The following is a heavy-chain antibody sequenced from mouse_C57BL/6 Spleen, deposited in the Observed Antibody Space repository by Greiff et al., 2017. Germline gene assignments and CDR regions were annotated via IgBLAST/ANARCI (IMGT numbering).Heavy chain of an antibody. V-gene: IGHV1-18*01. CDR2: INPNNGCT. D-gene: IGHD2-1*01. CDR1: GYTFTDYN. Sequence: VQLQQSGPELVKPGASVKIPCKASGYTFTDYNMDWVKQSHGKSLEWIGEINPNNGCTIYNQKFKVKATVTVDKSSSTAYMELRSLPSEDTAVYYCASVYGNYGYFDVWGTGTTVTVSS. J-gene: IGHJ1*03. CDR3: ASVYGNYGYFDV.